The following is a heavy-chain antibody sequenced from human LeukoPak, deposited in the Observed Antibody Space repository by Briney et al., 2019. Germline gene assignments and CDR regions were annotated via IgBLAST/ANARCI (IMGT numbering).Heavy chain of an antibody. D-gene: IGHD3-3*02. CDR2: ISPKSGDT. V-gene: IGHV1-2*02. CDR3: ARVRLADERAWAY. Sequence: ASVKVSCKASGYTFSDFYIHWVRQAPGQGLEYVGWISPKSGDTYSPQRFQGRVTMTRDASISTAYMELSSLRSDDTAVYFCARVRLADERAWAYWGQGTLVTVSS. CDR1: GYTFSDFY. J-gene: IGHJ4*02.